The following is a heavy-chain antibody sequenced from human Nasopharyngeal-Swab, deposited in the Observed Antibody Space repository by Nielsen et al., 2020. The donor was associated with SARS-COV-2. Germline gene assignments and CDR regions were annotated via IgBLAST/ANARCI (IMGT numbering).Heavy chain of an antibody. D-gene: IGHD4-17*01. V-gene: IGHV4-30-4*01. CDR3: ARYDGDYGFFDL. J-gene: IGHJ4*02. CDR1: GGSISSGNSY. CDR2: ISYTGNT. Sequence: SETLSLTCTVSGGSISSGNSYWSWIRRPPGKGLEYIGYISYTGNTYYNPSLKSRLTLLVDTSKNQFSLQLSSVTAADTAIYFCARYDGDYGFFDLWGLGTLVIVSS.